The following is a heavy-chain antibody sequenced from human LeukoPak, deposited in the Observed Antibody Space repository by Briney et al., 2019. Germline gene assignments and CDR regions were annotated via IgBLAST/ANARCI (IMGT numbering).Heavy chain of an antibody. CDR3: AKDEREGLSSGPDY. CDR1: GFTFSNYG. V-gene: IGHV3-30*18. J-gene: IGHJ4*02. D-gene: IGHD6-19*01. CDR2: ISYDGSNK. Sequence: PGRSLRLSCAASGFTFSNYGMHWVRQAPGKGLEWVAVISYDGSNKYYTDSVKGRFTISRDNSKNTLYLQMNSLRAEDTAVYYCAKDEREGLSSGPDYWGQGTLVTVSS.